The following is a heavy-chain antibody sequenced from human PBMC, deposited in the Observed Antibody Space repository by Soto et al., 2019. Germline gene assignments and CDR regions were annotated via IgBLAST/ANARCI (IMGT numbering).Heavy chain of an antibody. CDR3: ARHRIAVAGPLDY. CDR1: CGAIRNSIYY. V-gene: IGHV4-39*01. CDR2: IYYDGSV. J-gene: IGHJ4*02. D-gene: IGHD6-19*01. Sequence: SETLSLTCTVSCGAIRNSIYYWGWIRQPPGKGLEWIGTIYYDGSVAYSPSLKSRVTLSVDTSRNHFSVKINSVTAADTAVYFCARHRIAVAGPLDYWGQGTLVTV.